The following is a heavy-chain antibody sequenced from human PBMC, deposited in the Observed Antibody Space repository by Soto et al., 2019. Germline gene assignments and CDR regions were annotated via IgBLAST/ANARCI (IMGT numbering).Heavy chain of an antibody. J-gene: IGHJ5*02. D-gene: IGHD5-12*01. Sequence: QVQLQESGPGLVKPSQTLSLTCTVSGGSISSGGYYWSWIRQHPGKGLEWIGYIYYSGSTYYNPSLKSRVTISVDTSKNQFSLKLSSVTAADTAVYYCARGWGYSGYEDNWFDPWGQGTLVTVSS. CDR3: ARGWGYSGYEDNWFDP. V-gene: IGHV4-31*03. CDR1: GGSISSGGYY. CDR2: IYYSGST.